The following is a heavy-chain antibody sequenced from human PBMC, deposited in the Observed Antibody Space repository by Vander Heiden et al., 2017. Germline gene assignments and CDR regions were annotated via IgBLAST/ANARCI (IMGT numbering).Heavy chain of an antibody. J-gene: IGHJ4*02. CDR1: GFTFSSYA. CDR2: ISGSGGST. Sequence: EVHPLESGGGLVQPGGSLRLSCAASGFTFSSYAMSWVRQAPGRGLEWVASISGSGGSTYYVDSVKGRFAISRDNAKSRLYLQMNSLRAEDTALYYCAKDAYFDSNGFFLHYWGQGTLVTVSS. V-gene: IGHV3-23*01. D-gene: IGHD3-22*01. CDR3: AKDAYFDSNGFFLHY.